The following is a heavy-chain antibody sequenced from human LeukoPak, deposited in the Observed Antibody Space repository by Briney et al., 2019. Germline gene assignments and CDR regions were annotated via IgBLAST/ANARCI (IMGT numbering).Heavy chain of an antibody. CDR2: IIPIFGTA. Sequence: SVKVSSKASGGTFSSYAISWVRQAPGQGLEWMGGIIPIFGTANYAQKFQGRVTITTDESTSTAYMELSSLRSEDTAVYYCARLGSMVTEPVVTAAEVPIWGQGTMVTVSS. D-gene: IGHD2-21*02. J-gene: IGHJ3*02. V-gene: IGHV1-69*05. CDR1: GGTFSSYA. CDR3: ARLGSMVTEPVVTAAEVPI.